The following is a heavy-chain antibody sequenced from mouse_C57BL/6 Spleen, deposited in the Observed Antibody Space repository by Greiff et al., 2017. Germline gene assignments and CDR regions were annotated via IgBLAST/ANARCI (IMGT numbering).Heavy chain of an antibody. CDR2: IDPETGGT. J-gene: IGHJ2*01. CDR1: GYTFTDYE. V-gene: IGHV1-15*01. D-gene: IGHD2-3*01. Sequence: VQLQQSGAELVRPGASVTLSCKASGYTFTDYEMHWVKQTPVHGLEWIGAIDPETGGTAYNQKFKGKAILTADKSSRTAYMELRSLTSEDSAVYYCTRWFYDGYYNFDYWGQGTTLTVSS. CDR3: TRWFYDGYYNFDY.